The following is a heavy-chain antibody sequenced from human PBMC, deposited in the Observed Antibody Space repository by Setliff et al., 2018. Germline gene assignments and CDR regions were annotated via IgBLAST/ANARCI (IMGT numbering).Heavy chain of an antibody. J-gene: IGHJ6*02. CDR3: ARSMIQRNYYCGLDV. V-gene: IGHV4-4*07. CDR1: SAFKNNYM. Sequence: PSETLSLTCNVSSAFKNNYMWSWIRQPAGKGLEWIGRIYSNENTNYNPSLKSRVTMSIDTSKNQLSLKLSSVTAADTAVYCARSMIQRNYYCGLDVWGQGTTVTVSS. D-gene: IGHD3-16*01. CDR2: IYSNENT.